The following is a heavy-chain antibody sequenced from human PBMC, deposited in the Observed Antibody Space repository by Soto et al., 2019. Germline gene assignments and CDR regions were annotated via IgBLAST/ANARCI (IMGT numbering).Heavy chain of an antibody. CDR2: IYYSGST. CDR1: CGSISSSSYY. Sequence: SETLSLTCTVSCGSISSSSYYWGWIRQPPGKGLEWIGSIYYSGSTYYNPSLKSRVTISVDTSKNQFSLKLSSVTAADTAVYYCARLERATAAFDIWGQGTMVTVSS. D-gene: IGHD5-12*01. J-gene: IGHJ3*02. CDR3: ARLERATAAFDI. V-gene: IGHV4-39*01.